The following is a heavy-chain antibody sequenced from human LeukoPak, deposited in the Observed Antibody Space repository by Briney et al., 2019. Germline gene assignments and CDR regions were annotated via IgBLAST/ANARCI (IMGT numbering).Heavy chain of an antibody. D-gene: IGHD1-26*01. J-gene: IGHJ5*02. CDR1: GYTFTNYG. CDR3: ARGFIVGATKLGWFDP. Sequence: ASVKVSCKASGYTFTNYGISWVRQATGQGLEWMGWMNPNSGNTGYAQKFQGRVTMTRNTSISTAYMELSSLRSEDTAVYYCARGFIVGATKLGWFDPWGQGTLVTVSS. V-gene: IGHV1-8*02. CDR2: MNPNSGNT.